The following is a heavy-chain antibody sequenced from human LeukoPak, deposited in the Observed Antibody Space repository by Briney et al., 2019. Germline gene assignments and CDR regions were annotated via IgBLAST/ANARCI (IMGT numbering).Heavy chain of an antibody. CDR2: IRYDGSNK. V-gene: IGHV3-30*02. CDR1: GFTFSSYG. CDR3: ANVGAHYPLF. J-gene: IGHJ4*02. D-gene: IGHD1-26*01. Sequence: PGGSLRLSCAESGFTFSSYGMHWVRQAPGKGLEWVAFIRYDGSNKYYADSVKGRFTISRDNAKNSLYLQMNSLRAEDTAVYYCANVGAHYPLFWGQGTLFTVSS.